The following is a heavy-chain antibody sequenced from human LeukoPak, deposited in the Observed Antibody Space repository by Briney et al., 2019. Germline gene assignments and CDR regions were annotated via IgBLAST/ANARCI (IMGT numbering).Heavy chain of an antibody. CDR2: IYNDGRT. V-gene: IGHV3-53*05. CDR1: GFIVNNKY. J-gene: IGHJ4*02. Sequence: GGSLRLSCAASGFIVNNKYMTWVRQAPGKGLEWVSLIYNDGRTYYADSVKGRCTISRDNSKNTLYLQMNSLRAEDTAVYYCAKDPTHYRVWDSYESIGLSYWGQGTLVTVSS. D-gene: IGHD3-22*01. CDR3: AKDPTHYRVWDSYESIGLSY.